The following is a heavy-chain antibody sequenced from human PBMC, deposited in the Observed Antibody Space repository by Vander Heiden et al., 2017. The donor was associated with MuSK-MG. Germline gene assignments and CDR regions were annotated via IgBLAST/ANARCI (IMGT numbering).Heavy chain of an antibody. Sequence: PPPPDSLPGLLFPSDTLFITCPVPVASIRSSSSYWGWIRQPPGKGLEWIGSIYYSGSTYYNPSLKSRVTISVDTSKNQLSLKLSSVTAADTAVYYCARGGMITFGGVIVWGQGTMVTVSS. CDR2: IYYSGST. V-gene: IGHV4-39*07. CDR1: VASIRSSSSY. D-gene: IGHD3-16*02. J-gene: IGHJ4*02. CDR3: ARGGMITFGGVIV.